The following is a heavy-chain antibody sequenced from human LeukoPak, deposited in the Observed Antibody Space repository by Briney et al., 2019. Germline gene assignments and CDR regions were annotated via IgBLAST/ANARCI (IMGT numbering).Heavy chain of an antibody. D-gene: IGHD1-26*01. Sequence: SVKVSCKASGGTFSSYAISWVRQAPGQGLEWMGGIIPIFGTANYAQKFQGRVTITADKSTSTAYMELSSLRSEDTAVYYCARPGGSYSPMLRYDYYYYYMDVWGKGTTVTVSS. CDR3: ARPGGSYSPMLRYDYYYYYMDV. J-gene: IGHJ6*03. CDR1: GGTFSSYA. CDR2: IIPIFGTA. V-gene: IGHV1-69*06.